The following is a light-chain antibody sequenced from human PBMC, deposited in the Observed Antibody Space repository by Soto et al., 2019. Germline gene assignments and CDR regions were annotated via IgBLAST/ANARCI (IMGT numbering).Light chain of an antibody. CDR2: END. Sequence: QSVLTQPPSVSAAPGQRVTISCSGSSSNTGNNYVSWYQQLPGTAPKLLIHENDKRPSGIPDRFSGSKSGTSATLGITGLQTGDEADYYCATWDSSLSAGLFGTGTKVTVL. J-gene: IGLJ1*01. V-gene: IGLV1-51*02. CDR1: SSNTGNNY. CDR3: ATWDSSLSAGL.